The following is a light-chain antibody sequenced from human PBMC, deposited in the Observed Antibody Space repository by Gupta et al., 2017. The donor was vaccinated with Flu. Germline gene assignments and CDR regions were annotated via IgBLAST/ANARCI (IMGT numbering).Light chain of an antibody. CDR2: EVT. V-gene: IGLV2-23*02. CDR3: CSYAGRSNLI. J-gene: IGLJ2*01. Sequence: QSALTQPASVSGSPGQSITISCTGTSSDIGNYNFVSWYQQHPGKVPKLIIYEVTKRPSGMSNRFSGSKSGNTASLTVSGLQADDEAEYYCCSYAGRSNLIFGGGTKLTVL. CDR1: SSDIGNYNF.